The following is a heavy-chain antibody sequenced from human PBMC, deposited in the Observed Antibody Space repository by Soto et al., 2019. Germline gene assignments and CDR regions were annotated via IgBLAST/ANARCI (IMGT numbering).Heavy chain of an antibody. CDR3: ARGYYDSSGQSNTFDI. J-gene: IGHJ3*02. CDR2: VHYSGST. D-gene: IGHD3-22*01. V-gene: IGHV4-61*08. Sequence: SETLSLTCAVSGGSISSGGYSWSWIRQPPGKGLEWIGYVHYSGSTKSNPSLKSRVTISVDTSKNQFSLKLSSVTAADTAVYYCARGYYDSSGQSNTFDIWGQGTMVTVSS. CDR1: GGSISSGGYS.